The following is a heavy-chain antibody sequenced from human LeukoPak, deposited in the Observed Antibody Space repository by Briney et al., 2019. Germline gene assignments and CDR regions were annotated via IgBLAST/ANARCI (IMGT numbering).Heavy chain of an antibody. CDR1: VFTFSDYY. J-gene: IGHJ4*02. D-gene: IGHD1-14*01. CDR3: ARDRAGAGYFDY. CDR2: ISSSGTSI. Sequence: GGSLRLSCAASVFTFSDYYMSWIRQAPGKGLEWVSYISSSGTSIYYADSVKGRFAISRDNAKNSLYLQMNSLRAEDTAVYYCARDRAGAGYFDYWGQGTLVTVSS. V-gene: IGHV3-11*04.